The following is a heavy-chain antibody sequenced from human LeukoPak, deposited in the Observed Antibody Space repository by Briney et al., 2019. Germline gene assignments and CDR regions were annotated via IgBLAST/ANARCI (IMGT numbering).Heavy chain of an antibody. V-gene: IGHV1-18*01. Sequence: GASVKVSCEASGYTFTSYGISWVRQAPGQGLEWMGWISAYNGNTNYAQKLQGRVTMTTDTSTSTAYMELRSLRSDDTAVYYCARDRAIVGATSPGDYWGQGTLVTVSS. CDR1: GYTFTSYG. D-gene: IGHD1-26*01. J-gene: IGHJ4*02. CDR2: ISAYNGNT. CDR3: ARDRAIVGATSPGDY.